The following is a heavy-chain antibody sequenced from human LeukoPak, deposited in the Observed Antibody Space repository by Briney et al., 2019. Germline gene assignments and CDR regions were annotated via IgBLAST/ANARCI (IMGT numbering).Heavy chain of an antibody. CDR2: ISSSSSYI. CDR3: ARIWFGELRVGMDV. Sequence: GGSLRLSCAASGFTFSSYSMNWVRQAPGKGLEWVSSISSSSSYIYYADSVKGGFTISRDNAKNSLYLQMNSLGAEDTAVYYCARIWFGELRVGMDVWGKGTTVTVSS. D-gene: IGHD3-10*01. J-gene: IGHJ6*04. V-gene: IGHV3-21*01. CDR1: GFTFSSYS.